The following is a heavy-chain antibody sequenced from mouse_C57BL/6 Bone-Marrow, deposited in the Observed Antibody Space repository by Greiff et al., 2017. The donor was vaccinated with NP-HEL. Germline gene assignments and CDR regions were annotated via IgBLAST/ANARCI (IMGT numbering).Heavy chain of an antibody. J-gene: IGHJ4*01. CDR2: ISNLAYSI. D-gene: IGHD2-5*01. V-gene: IGHV5-15*01. Sequence: EVQLVESGGGLVQPGGSLKLSCAASGFTFSDYGMAWVRQAPRKGPEWVAFISNLAYSIYYADTVTGRFTISRENAKNTLYLEMSSLRSEDTAMYYCARHAYYSNPYAMDYWGQGTSVTVSS. CDR1: GFTFSDYG. CDR3: ARHAYYSNPYAMDY.